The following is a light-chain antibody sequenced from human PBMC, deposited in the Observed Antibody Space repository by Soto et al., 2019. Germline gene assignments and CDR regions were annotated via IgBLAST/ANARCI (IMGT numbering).Light chain of an antibody. CDR3: GTWDSSLSAGVV. CDR2: DNN. Sequence: QSALTQPPSVSVAPGQKVTISCSGSSSNIGNNYVSWYQQLPGTAPKLLIYDNNKRPSGIPDRFSGSKSGTSATLGITGLQTGDEADYYCGTWDSSLSAGVVFGGGTKLTVL. V-gene: IGLV1-51*01. CDR1: SSNIGNNY. J-gene: IGLJ2*01.